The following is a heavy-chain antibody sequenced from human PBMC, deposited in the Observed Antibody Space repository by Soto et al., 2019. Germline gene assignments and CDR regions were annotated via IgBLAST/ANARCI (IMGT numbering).Heavy chain of an antibody. CDR3: AEWLYEPHYYYGMDV. CDR1: GGTFSSYA. V-gene: IGHV1-69*12. CDR2: IIPIFGTA. J-gene: IGHJ6*02. Sequence: QVQLVQSGAEVKKPGSSVKVSCKASGGTFSSYAISWVRQAPGQGLEWMGGIIPIFGTANYAQKFQGRVTITADESTSTAYMELSSLRSEGTAVYYSAEWLYEPHYYYGMDVWGQGTTVTVSS. D-gene: IGHD3-3*01.